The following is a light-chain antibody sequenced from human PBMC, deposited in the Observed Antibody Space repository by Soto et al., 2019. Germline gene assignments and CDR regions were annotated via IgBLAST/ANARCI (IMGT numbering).Light chain of an antibody. J-gene: IGKJ5*01. Sequence: EIVLTQSPGTLSLSPGERATLSCRASQSVSSSYLAWYQQKPCQAPRLLIYGASSRATGIPDRFSGSGSGTDFTLTISRLEPEDFAVYYCQQYGSSPPSTFGQGTRLEIK. V-gene: IGKV3-20*01. CDR2: GAS. CDR3: QQYGSSPPST. CDR1: QSVSSSY.